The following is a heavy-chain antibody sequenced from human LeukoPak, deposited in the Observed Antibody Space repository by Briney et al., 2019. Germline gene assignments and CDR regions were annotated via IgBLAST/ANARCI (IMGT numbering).Heavy chain of an antibody. D-gene: IGHD3-10*01. CDR1: GFTFSSYS. CDR2: ISSSSYI. CDR3: ARGAKSVLLSS. Sequence: GGSLRLSCAASGFTFSSYSMNWVRQAPGKGLEWVSSISSSSYIYYADSVKGRFTISRDNAKNSLYLQMNSLRAEDTTVYYCARGAKSVLLSSWGQGTLVTVSS. J-gene: IGHJ1*01. V-gene: IGHV3-21*01.